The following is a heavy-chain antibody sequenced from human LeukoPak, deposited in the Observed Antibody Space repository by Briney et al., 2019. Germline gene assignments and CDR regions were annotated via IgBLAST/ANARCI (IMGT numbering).Heavy chain of an antibody. V-gene: IGHV1-69*13. CDR3: AREGVTFGGVIAPPYYFDY. J-gene: IGHJ4*02. CDR1: VGTFSSYA. CDR2: IIPIFGTA. Sequence: SVKVSCKASVGTFSSYAISWVRQALGQGLEWMGGIIPIFGTANYAQKFQGRVTITADESTSTAYMELSSLRSEDTAVYYCAREGVTFGGVIAPPYYFDYWGQGTLVTVSS. D-gene: IGHD3-16*02.